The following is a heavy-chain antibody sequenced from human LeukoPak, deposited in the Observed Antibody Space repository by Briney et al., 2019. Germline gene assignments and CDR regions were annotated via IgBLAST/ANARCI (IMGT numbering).Heavy chain of an antibody. V-gene: IGHV3-21*01. D-gene: IGHD6-19*01. CDR1: GFTFSSYS. Sequence: GRSLRLSCAASGFTFSSYSMNWVRQAPGNGLEWVSSISSSSSYIYYADSVKGRFTISRDNAKNSLYLQMNSLRAEDTAVYYCARDLGVLGTVAGHGGYWGQGTLVTVSS. CDR2: ISSSSSYI. CDR3: ARDLGVLGTVAGHGGY. J-gene: IGHJ4*02.